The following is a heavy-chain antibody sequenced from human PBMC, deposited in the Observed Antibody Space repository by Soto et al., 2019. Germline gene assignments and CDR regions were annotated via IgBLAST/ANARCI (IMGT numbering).Heavy chain of an antibody. CDR2: INHSGST. D-gene: IGHD3-22*01. CDR1: GGSFSGYY. CDR3: AGANGDYSDSSGERGYYFDY. V-gene: IGHV4-34*01. Sequence: QVQLQQWGAGLLKPSETLSLTCAVYGGSFSGYYWSWIRQAPGKGLEWIGEINHSGSTNYNPSLKSPVNMSVDTSKNQFSLTLSSLTAADTAVYYCAGANGDYSDSSGERGYYFDYLGQGTLVTVSS. J-gene: IGHJ4*02.